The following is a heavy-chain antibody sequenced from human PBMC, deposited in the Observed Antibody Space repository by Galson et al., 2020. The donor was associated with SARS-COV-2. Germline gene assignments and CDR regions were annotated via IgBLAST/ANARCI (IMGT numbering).Heavy chain of an antibody. CDR2: INPNSGGT. CDR3: ARDPLLHTAMGLGVGYYYYYGMDV. V-gene: IGHV1-2*04. D-gene: IGHD5-18*01. J-gene: IGHJ6*02. CDR1: GYTFTGYY. Sequence: GESLKISCTASGYTFTGYYMHWVRQAPGQGLEWMGWINPNSGGTNYAQKFQGWVTMTRDTSISTAYMELSRLRSDDTAVYYCARDPLLHTAMGLGVGYYYYYGMDVWGQGTTVTVSS.